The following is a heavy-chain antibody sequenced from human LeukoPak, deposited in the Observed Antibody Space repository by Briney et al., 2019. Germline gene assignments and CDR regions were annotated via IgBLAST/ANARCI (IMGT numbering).Heavy chain of an antibody. CDR1: GFTFSDYY. J-gene: IGHJ4*02. Sequence: GGSLRLSCAASGFTFSDYYMSWIRQAPGKGLEWITFISSSGTTQYYADSVKGRFTISRDNAKNSLYLQMNSLRAEDTAVYYCARGRYCSGNRCSFFDYWGQGTLVTVSS. V-gene: IGHV3-11*04. CDR3: ARGRYCSGNRCSFFDY. D-gene: IGHD2-15*01. CDR2: ISSSGTTQ.